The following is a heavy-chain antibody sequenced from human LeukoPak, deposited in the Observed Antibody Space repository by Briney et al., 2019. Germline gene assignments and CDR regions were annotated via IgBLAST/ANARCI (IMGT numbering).Heavy chain of an antibody. J-gene: IGHJ4*02. CDR2: IYSGGNT. D-gene: IGHD4-17*01. Sequence: GGSLRLSCTVSVFTVSSNSMSWVRQAPGKGLEWVSFIYSGGNTHYSDSVKGRFTISRDNSKNTLYLQMNSLRVDDTAVYYCARRAGEYSHPYDYWGQGTLVTVSS. V-gene: IGHV3-53*01. CDR1: VFTVSSNS. CDR3: ARRAGEYSHPYDY.